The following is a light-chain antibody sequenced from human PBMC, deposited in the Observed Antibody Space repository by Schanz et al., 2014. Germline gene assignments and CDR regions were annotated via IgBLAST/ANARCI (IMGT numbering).Light chain of an antibody. J-gene: IGKJ1*01. CDR1: QSVSSN. CDR2: GAS. Sequence: EIVMTQSPATLSVSPGERATLSCRASQSVSSNLAWYQQKPGQAPRLLIYGASTRATGIPARFSGSGSGTEFTLTISSLQSEDVAVYYCQQYFSGLTFGQGTTVEIK. V-gene: IGKV3-15*01. CDR3: QQYFSGLT.